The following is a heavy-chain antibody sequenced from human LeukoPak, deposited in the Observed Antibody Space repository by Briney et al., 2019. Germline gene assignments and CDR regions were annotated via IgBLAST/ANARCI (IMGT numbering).Heavy chain of an antibody. Sequence: GGSLRLSCAASGFTFSSYAMHWVRQAPGKGLEWVAVISYDGSNKYYADSVKGRFTISRDNSKNTLHLQMNSLRSDDTAMYYCVRDILRCCGVVPANIDELWGPGTPVTVPS. CDR1: GFTFSSYA. V-gene: IGHV3-30-3*01. D-gene: IGHD2-21*02. J-gene: IGHJ4*02. CDR3: VRDILRCCGVVPANIDEL. CDR2: ISYDGSNK.